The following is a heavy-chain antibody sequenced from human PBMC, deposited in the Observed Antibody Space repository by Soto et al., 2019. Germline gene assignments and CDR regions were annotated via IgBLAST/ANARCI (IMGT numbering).Heavy chain of an antibody. Sequence: ASVNVSCKDSGYTLTELSMHWVRQAPGKGLEWMGGFDPEDGETIYAQKFQGRVTMTEDTSTDTAYMELSSLRSEDTAVYYCATDLGGYSGYDYSAYWGQGTLVTVSS. CDR1: GYTLTELS. V-gene: IGHV1-24*01. D-gene: IGHD5-12*01. CDR3: ATDLGGYSGYDYSAY. CDR2: FDPEDGET. J-gene: IGHJ4*02.